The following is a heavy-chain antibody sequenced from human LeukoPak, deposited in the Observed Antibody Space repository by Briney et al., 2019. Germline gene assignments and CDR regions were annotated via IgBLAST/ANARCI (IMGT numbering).Heavy chain of an antibody. Sequence: GASVKVSCKASGYTFTSYGISWVRQAPGQGLEWMGWISAYNGNTNYAQKLQGRGTMTTDTSTSTAYMELRRLRSDDTAVYYCATGMGDSSGYPTAEFDYWGQGTLVTVSS. D-gene: IGHD3-22*01. V-gene: IGHV1-18*01. J-gene: IGHJ4*02. CDR3: ATGMGDSSGYPTAEFDY. CDR2: ISAYNGNT. CDR1: GYTFTSYG.